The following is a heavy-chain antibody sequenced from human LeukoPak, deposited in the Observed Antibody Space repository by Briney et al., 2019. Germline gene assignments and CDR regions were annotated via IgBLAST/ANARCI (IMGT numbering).Heavy chain of an antibody. V-gene: IGHV3-21*01. CDR2: ISSSSSYI. CDR3: ARDYYDSSGYYGWGAPIC. D-gene: IGHD3-22*01. Sequence: PGGSLRLSCAASGFTFSDYSMSWVRQAPGKGLEWVSSISSSSSYIYYADSVKGRFTISRDNAKNSLYLQMNSLRAEDTAVYYCARDYYDSSGYYGWGAPICWGQGTLVTVSS. J-gene: IGHJ4*02. CDR1: GFTFSDYS.